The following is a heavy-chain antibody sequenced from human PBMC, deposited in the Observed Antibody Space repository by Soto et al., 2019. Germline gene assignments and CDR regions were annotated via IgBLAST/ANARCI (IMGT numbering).Heavy chain of an antibody. J-gene: IGHJ4*02. CDR3: ARGGDYGDYYFDF. Sequence: GGSLRLSCAASGFTFSKYPMHWVRQAPGQGLEYVSGISPNGDSTYYADSVKGRFITSRDNSENTLHLQMGSLRPGAMAVYYCARGGDYGDYYFDFWGQGTLVTVSS. V-gene: IGHV3-64*02. CDR2: ISPNGDST. D-gene: IGHD4-17*01. CDR1: GFTFSKYP.